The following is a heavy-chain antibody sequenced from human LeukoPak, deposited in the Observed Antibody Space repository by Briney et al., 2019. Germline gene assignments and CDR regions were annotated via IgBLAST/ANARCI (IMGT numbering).Heavy chain of an antibody. V-gene: IGHV3-7*01. J-gene: IGHJ4*02. CDR1: GFTFSSYW. CDR3: ARDRYGSSGYYLPFDY. CDR2: IKQDGSEK. D-gene: IGHD3-22*01. Sequence: GGSLRLSCAASGFTFSSYWMSWVRQAPGKGLEWVANIKQDGSEKYYVDSVKGRFTISRDNAKNSLYLQMNSLRAEDTAVYYCARDRYGSSGYYLPFDYWGQGTLVTVSS.